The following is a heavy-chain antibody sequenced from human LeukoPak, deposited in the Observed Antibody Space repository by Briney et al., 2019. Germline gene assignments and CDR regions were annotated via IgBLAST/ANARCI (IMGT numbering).Heavy chain of an antibody. CDR1: GFTFSSYT. D-gene: IGHD4-17*01. Sequence: PGGSLRLSCAASGFTFSSYTMSWVRQAPGKGLEWVSSISSSSSYIYYADSVKGRFTISRDNARNSLYLQMNSLRAEDTAVYYCAKNEGIYGDYYFDYWGQGTLVTVSS. J-gene: IGHJ4*02. CDR3: AKNEGIYGDYYFDY. V-gene: IGHV3-21*01. CDR2: ISSSSSYI.